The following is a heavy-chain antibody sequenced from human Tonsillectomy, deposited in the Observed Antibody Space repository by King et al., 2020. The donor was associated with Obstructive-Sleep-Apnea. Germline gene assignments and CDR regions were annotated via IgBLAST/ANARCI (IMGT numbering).Heavy chain of an antibody. D-gene: IGHD2-15*01. V-gene: IGHV1-69*01. CDR1: GGTFSSYA. CDR2: IIPIFGTA. CDR3: AGNIVVVVAANYYYGMDV. J-gene: IGHJ6*02. Sequence: VQLVQSGAEVKKPGSSVKVSCKASGGTFSSYAISWVRQAPGQGLEWMGGIIPIFGTANYAQRFQGRVTITAAETTSTAYMELSSLRSEDTAVYYCAGNIVVVVAANYYYGMDVWGQGTTVTVSS.